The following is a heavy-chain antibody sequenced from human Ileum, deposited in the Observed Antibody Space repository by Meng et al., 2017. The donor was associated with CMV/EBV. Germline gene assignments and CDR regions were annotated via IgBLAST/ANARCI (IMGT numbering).Heavy chain of an antibody. D-gene: IGHD3-22*01. CDR3: VRREYFDTESGN. V-gene: IGHV5-51*01. CDR2: IYPGESDA. CDR1: GNRFSNSW. J-gene: IGHJ4*02. Sequence: GESLKISCQVSGNRFSNSWIGWVRQMPGEGLDWMAIIYPGESDAVHNPSFQGRVTISADKSISTAYLQWSSLRASDTAMYYCVRREYFDTESGNWGQGTMVTVSS.